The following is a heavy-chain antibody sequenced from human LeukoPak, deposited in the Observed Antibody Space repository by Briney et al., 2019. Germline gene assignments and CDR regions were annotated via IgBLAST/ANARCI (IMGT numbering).Heavy chain of an antibody. J-gene: IGHJ4*02. CDR2: INPNSGGT. CDR3: VRANYDILTGYSPLGY. CDR1: GYTFTGYY. D-gene: IGHD3-9*01. V-gene: IGHV1-2*02. Sequence: ASVKVSCKASGYTFTGYYMHWVRQAPGQGLEWMGWINPNSGGTNYAQKVQGRVTMTRDTSISTAYMELSRLRSDDTAVYYCVRANYDILTGYSPLGYWGQGTLVTVSS.